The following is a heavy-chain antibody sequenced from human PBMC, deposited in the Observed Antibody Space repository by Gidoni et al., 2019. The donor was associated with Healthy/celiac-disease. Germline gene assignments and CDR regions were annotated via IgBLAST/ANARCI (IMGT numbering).Heavy chain of an antibody. J-gene: IGHJ6*02. CDR2: ISSSSSYI. Sequence: EVQLVESGGGLVKPGGSLRLSCAASGFTFSSYSMTWVRQAPGKGLEWVSSISSSSSYIYYADSVKGRFTISRDNDKNSLYLQMNSLRAEDTAVYYCARDNPLDDYVWGSSSHYYYGMDVWGQGTTVTVSS. CDR3: ARDNPLDDYVWGSSSHYYYGMDV. V-gene: IGHV3-21*01. D-gene: IGHD3-16*01. CDR1: GFTFSSYS.